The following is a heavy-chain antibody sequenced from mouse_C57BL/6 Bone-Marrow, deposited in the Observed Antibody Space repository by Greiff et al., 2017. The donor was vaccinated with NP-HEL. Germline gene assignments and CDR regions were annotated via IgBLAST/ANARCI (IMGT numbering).Heavy chain of an antibody. V-gene: IGHV1-58*01. J-gene: IGHJ4*01. CDR3: ARRWLLRMDY. CDR1: GYTFTSYG. CDR2: IYIGNGYT. Sequence: EVQLQQSGAELVRPGSSVKMSCKTSGYTFTSYGINWVKQRPGQGLEWIGYIYIGNGYTEYTEKFKGKATLTSDTSSSKAYMQISSLTSEDSAIYFCARRWLLRMDYWGQGTSVTVSS. D-gene: IGHD2-3*01.